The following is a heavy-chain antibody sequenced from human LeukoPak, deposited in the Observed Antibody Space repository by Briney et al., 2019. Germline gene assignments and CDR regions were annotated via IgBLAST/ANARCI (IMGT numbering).Heavy chain of an antibody. D-gene: IGHD2/OR15-2a*01. J-gene: IGHJ5*02. V-gene: IGHV4-34*01. Sequence: SETLSLTCAVYGGSFSGYYWSWIRQPPGKGLEWIGEINHSGSTNYNPSLKSRVTISVDTSKNQFSLKLSSVTAADTAVYYCARGSEYSGWFDPWGQGTLVTVSS. CDR3: ARGSEYSGWFDP. CDR2: INHSGST. CDR1: GGSFSGYY.